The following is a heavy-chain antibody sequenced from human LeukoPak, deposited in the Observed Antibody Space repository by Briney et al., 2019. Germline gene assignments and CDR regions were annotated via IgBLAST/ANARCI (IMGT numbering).Heavy chain of an antibody. D-gene: IGHD4-17*01. J-gene: IGHJ3*02. V-gene: IGHV3-21*01. Sequence: GGSLRLSCAASGFTFSSYSMNWVRQAPGKGLEWVSSISSSSSYIYYADSVKGRFTISRDNAKNSLYLQLNSLRAEDTAVYYCARDRELNYGDYGAFDIWGQGTMVTVSS. CDR3: ARDRELNYGDYGAFDI. CDR1: GFTFSSYS. CDR2: ISSSSSYI.